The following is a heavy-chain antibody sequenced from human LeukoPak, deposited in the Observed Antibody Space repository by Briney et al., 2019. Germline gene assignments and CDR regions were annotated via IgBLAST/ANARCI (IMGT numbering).Heavy chain of an antibody. CDR1: GYTFTSYG. V-gene: IGHV1-18*01. D-gene: IGHD6-13*01. CDR2: ISAYNGNT. J-gene: IGHJ6*02. CDR3: ASPLGAAGTHYYYYYGMDG. Sequence: ASVKVSCKASGYTFTSYGISWVRQAPEQGLEWMGWISAYNGNTNYAQKLQGRVTMTTDTSTSTAYMELRSLRSDDTAVYYCASPLGAAGTHYYYYYGMDGWGQGTTVTVSS.